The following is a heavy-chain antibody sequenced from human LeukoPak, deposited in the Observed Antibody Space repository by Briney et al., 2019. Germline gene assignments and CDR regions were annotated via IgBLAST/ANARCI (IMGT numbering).Heavy chain of an antibody. CDR3: ARGPIVGPTKGFDP. Sequence: GGSLRLSCAASGFTFSSYAMHWVRQAPGKGLEWVAVISYDGSNKYYADSVKGRFTISRDNSKNTLYLQMNSLRAEDTAVYYCARGPIVGPTKGFDPWGQGTLVTVSS. V-gene: IGHV3-30-3*01. D-gene: IGHD1-26*01. J-gene: IGHJ5*02. CDR1: GFTFSSYA. CDR2: ISYDGSNK.